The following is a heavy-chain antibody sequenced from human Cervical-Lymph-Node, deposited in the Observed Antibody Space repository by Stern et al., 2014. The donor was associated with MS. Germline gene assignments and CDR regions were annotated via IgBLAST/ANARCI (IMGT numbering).Heavy chain of an antibody. CDR3: AREGSIAAGVDY. V-gene: IGHV1-3*01. Sequence: QVQLGQSGAEVKKPGASVKVSCKASGYTFTSYAMHWVRQAPGQRLEWMGWINAGNGNTKYSQKFQGRVTITRDTSASTAYMELSSLRSEDTAVYYCAREGSIAAGVDYWGQGILVTVSS. D-gene: IGHD6-13*01. CDR1: GYTFTSYA. CDR2: INAGNGNT. J-gene: IGHJ4*02.